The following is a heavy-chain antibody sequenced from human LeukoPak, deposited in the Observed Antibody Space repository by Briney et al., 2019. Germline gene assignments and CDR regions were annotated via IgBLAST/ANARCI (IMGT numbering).Heavy chain of an antibody. CDR3: TTSSIVRGSNAFDI. J-gene: IGHJ3*02. D-gene: IGHD1-26*01. CDR2: IKSKTDGGTT. Sequence: PGGSLRLSCAGSGFTFITYSMSWVRQAPGKGLEWVGRIKSKTDGGTTDYAAPVKGRFTISRDDSKNTLYLQMNSLKTEDTAVYYCTTSSIVRGSNAFDIWGQGTMVTVSS. V-gene: IGHV3-15*01. CDR1: GFTFITYS.